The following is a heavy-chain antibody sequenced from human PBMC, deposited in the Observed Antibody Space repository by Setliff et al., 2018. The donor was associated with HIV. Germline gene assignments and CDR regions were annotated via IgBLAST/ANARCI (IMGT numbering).Heavy chain of an antibody. CDR1: GYSFTSFG. D-gene: IGHD3-3*01. Sequence: ASVKVSCKASGYSFTSFGISWVRQAPGQGLEWVGWMSDYNRNTEHAEKFRGRVTLTKDISTSTAYMELRSLRLDDTAVYYCAWRADWFDPWGQGTLVTVSS. CDR3: AWRADWFDP. J-gene: IGHJ5*02. CDR2: MSDYNRNT. V-gene: IGHV1-18*01.